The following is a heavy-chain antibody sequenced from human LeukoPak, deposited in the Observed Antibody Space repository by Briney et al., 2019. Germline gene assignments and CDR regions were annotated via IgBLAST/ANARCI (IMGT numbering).Heavy chain of an antibody. V-gene: IGHV4-61*02. CDR3: ARDLDWFDP. CDR1: GGSISSGSYY. CDR2: IYTSGST. Sequence: PSETLSLTCTVSGGSISSGSYYWSWIRQPAGKGLEWIGRIYTSGSTNYNPSLKSRVTISVETSKNQFSLKLSSVTAADTAVYYCARDLDWFDPWGQGTLVTVSS. J-gene: IGHJ5*02.